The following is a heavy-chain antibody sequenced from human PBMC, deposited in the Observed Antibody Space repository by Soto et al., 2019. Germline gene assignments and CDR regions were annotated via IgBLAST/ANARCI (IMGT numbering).Heavy chain of an antibody. CDR3: ARDKGSSGSYYGQQSFSYYYYGMDV. D-gene: IGHD1-26*01. Sequence: ASVKVSCKASGYTFTSYGISWVRQAPGQGLEWMGWISAYNGNTNYAQKLQGRVTMTTDTSTSTAYMELRSLRSDDTAVYYCARDKGSSGSYYGQQSFSYYYYGMDVWGQGTTVTVSS. V-gene: IGHV1-18*01. CDR1: GYTFTSYG. CDR2: ISAYNGNT. J-gene: IGHJ6*02.